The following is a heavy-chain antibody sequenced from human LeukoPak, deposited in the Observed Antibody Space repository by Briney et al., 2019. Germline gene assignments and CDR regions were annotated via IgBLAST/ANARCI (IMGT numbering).Heavy chain of an antibody. Sequence: GESLKISCKGLGYDFSTYWNAWVRQRPGKGLEWMGIIYPGGSGTRYDPSFQGQVTISADRSTSTAYLQWSSLRASDTAMYYCASGYSGYDTPYFDYWGQGTLVTVSS. CDR3: ASGYSGYDTPYFDY. CDR1: GYDFSTYW. CDR2: IYPGGSGT. V-gene: IGHV5-51*01. D-gene: IGHD5-12*01. J-gene: IGHJ4*02.